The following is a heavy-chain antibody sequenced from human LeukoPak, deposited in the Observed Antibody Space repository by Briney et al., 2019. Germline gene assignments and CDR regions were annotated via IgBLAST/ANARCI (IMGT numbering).Heavy chain of an antibody. CDR2: ISYDGSNE. V-gene: IGHV3-30*03. D-gene: IGHD3-10*01. CDR1: GFPFSNYG. Sequence: PGGSRRLSCAASGFPFSNYGMHWVRQAPGKGLEWVAVISYDGSNEYYADSVKGRFPISRDNSKNTLYLQMNSLRAEDTAVYYCAGSWFYRDYFEYWGQGTLVTVSS. CDR3: AGSWFYRDYFEY. J-gene: IGHJ4*02.